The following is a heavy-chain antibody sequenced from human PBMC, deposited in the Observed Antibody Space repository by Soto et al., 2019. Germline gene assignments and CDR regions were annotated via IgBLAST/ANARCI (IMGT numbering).Heavy chain of an antibody. V-gene: IGHV3-64D*08. J-gene: IGHJ4*02. CDR3: LKEYSASSLLDF. Sequence: PGGSLRLSSSASGFIFSEYGMHWVRQAPGKGPEHISGISSSGGFTYYADSVKGRFTISRDNSKNTLYLQMSSLRAEDTSVYYGLKEYSASSLLDFWGQGNLVPVSP. CDR1: GFIFSEYG. CDR2: ISSSGGFT. D-gene: IGHD5-12*01.